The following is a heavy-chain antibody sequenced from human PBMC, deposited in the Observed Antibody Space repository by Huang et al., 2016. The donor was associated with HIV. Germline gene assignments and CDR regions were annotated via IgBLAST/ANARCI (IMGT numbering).Heavy chain of an antibody. CDR3: ARGTRLTGLWYFDL. CDR2: INGDGSST. V-gene: IGHV3-74*01. CDR1: GFTFSSYW. Sequence: EVQLVESGGGLVQPGGSLRLSCAASGFTFSSYWMHWVRQAPGKGLGWVSRINGDGSSTNYADAVKGRFTMSRDNAKNTLYVQVNSLRAEDTAVYYCARGTRLTGLWYFDLWGRGTLVIVSS. J-gene: IGHJ2*01. D-gene: IGHD7-27*01.